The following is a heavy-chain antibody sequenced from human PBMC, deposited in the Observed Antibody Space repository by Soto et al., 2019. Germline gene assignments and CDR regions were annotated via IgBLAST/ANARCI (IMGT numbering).Heavy chain of an antibody. CDR1: GYTFTSYG. Sequence: QVQLVQSGAEVKKPGASVKVSCKASGYTFTSYGISWVRQAPGQGLEWMGWISAYNGNTNYAQKLQGRVTMTTDTSTSTAYMELRSLRSEDTAVYYCARDIFGVVIRGPNFDYWGQGTLVTVSS. J-gene: IGHJ4*02. CDR3: ARDIFGVVIRGPNFDY. D-gene: IGHD3-3*02. V-gene: IGHV1-18*01. CDR2: ISAYNGNT.